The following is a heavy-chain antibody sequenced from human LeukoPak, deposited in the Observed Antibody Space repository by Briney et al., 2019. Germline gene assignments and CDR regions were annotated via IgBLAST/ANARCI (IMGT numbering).Heavy chain of an antibody. CDR1: GFSLSTPGLD. V-gene: IGHV2-5*01. D-gene: IGHD1-26*01. Sequence: SDPTLVKPTQTLTLTCAFSGFSLSTPGLDVGWIRQPPRKALEWLAIIYWNDDKRYSPSLKSRLTITKDTSKNQVVLTMTNMDPVDTATYYCAHSRIVRIHFDLWGRGTLVTVSS. J-gene: IGHJ2*01. CDR2: IYWNDDK. CDR3: AHSRIVRIHFDL.